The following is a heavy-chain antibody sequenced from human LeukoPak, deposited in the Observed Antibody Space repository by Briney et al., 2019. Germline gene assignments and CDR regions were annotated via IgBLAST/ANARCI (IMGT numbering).Heavy chain of an antibody. J-gene: IGHJ1*01. CDR1: GYTFTSYG. V-gene: IGHV1-18*01. CDR2: ISAYNGNT. CDR3: ARVLLYYYDSSGYYQGKYFQH. D-gene: IGHD3-22*01. Sequence: ASVKVSCKASGYTFTSYGISWVRQARGQGLEWMGWISAYNGNTNYAQKLQGRVTMTTDTSTSTAYMELRSLRSDDTAVYYCARVLLYYYDSSGYYQGKYFQHWGQGTLVTVSS.